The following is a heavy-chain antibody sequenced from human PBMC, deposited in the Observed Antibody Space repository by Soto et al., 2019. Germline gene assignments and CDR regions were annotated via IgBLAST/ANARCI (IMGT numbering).Heavy chain of an antibody. CDR1: GYTFTDYY. J-gene: IGHJ6*02. V-gene: IGHV1-69*06. CDR2: IIPIFGTA. CDR3: ATVTHDYDFWSGYGYYGMDV. Sequence: QVQLVQSGAEVKKPGASVKVSCKASGYTFTDYYMHWVRQAPGQGLEWMGGIIPIFGTANYAQKFQGRVTITADKSTSTAYMELSSLRSEDTAVYYCATVTHDYDFWSGYGYYGMDVWGQGTTVTVSS. D-gene: IGHD3-3*01.